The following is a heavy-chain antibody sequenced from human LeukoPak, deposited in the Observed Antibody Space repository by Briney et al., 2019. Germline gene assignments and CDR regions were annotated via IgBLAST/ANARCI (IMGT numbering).Heavy chain of an antibody. CDR2: INAGNGNT. J-gene: IGHJ5*02. Sequence: GASVKVSCKASGYTFTSYAMHWVRQAPGQRLEWMGWINAGNGNTKYSQKFQGRVTITRDTSASTAYMELSSLRSEDTAVYYCARGLVVVPAAMPNWFDPWGQGTLVTVSS. CDR3: ARGLVVVPAAMPNWFDP. D-gene: IGHD2-2*01. V-gene: IGHV1-3*01. CDR1: GYTFTSYA.